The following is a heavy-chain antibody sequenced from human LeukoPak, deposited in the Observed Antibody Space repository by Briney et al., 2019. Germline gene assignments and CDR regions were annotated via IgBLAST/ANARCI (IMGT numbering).Heavy chain of an antibody. Sequence: KPSETLSLTCAVYGGSFSGYYWSWIRQPPGKGLEWSGEINHSGSTNYNPSLKSRVTISVDTSKNQFSLKLSSVTAADTAVYYCARAWGMAATRRYGMDVWGKGTTVTVSS. J-gene: IGHJ6*04. D-gene: IGHD5-24*01. CDR1: GGSFSGYY. CDR2: INHSGST. CDR3: ARAWGMAATRRYGMDV. V-gene: IGHV4-34*01.